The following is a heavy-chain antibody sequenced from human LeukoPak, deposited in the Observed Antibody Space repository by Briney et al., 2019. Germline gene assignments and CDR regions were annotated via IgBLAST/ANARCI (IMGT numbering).Heavy chain of an antibody. V-gene: IGHV3-74*01. D-gene: IGHD6-13*01. J-gene: IGHJ4*02. CDR2: VNSDGSTT. Sequence: GGSLRLSCAASGFPFSNYWMHWVRQAPGKGLVWVSRVNSDGSTTNYADSVKGRFTISRDNAKNTLYMRMNSLRPEDTAVYYCARGYYSSSRFDSWGQGTLVTASS. CDR3: ARGYYSSSRFDS. CDR1: GFPFSNYW.